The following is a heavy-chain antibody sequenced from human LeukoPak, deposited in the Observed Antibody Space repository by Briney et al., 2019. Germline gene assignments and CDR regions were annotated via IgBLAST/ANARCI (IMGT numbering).Heavy chain of an antibody. CDR2: INPNSGAT. D-gene: IGHD3-22*01. CDR1: GYSFTSYY. V-gene: IGHV1-2*02. Sequence: ASVTVSCVPSGYSFTSYYIHWVRQAPGQGLEWMGWINPNSGATTSAQKFHDTLTMTRDTSINTAYMELRWLRSVDTAVYLCARGSGLPDSNGFHYFDYWGQGTLVTVSS. CDR3: ARGSGLPDSNGFHYFDY. J-gene: IGHJ4*02.